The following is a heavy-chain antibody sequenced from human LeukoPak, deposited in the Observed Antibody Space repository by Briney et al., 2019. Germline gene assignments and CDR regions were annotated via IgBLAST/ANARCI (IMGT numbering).Heavy chain of an antibody. CDR3: ARDFGFSPSSGYSFDY. J-gene: IGHJ4*02. Sequence: GGSLRLSCAASGFTFSRYGMHWVRQAPGKGLEWVAVIWYDGSNRQYVDSVKGRFTISRDNSKNTLYLQMNSPRADDTALYYCARDFGFSPSSGYSFDYWGQGTLVTVSS. CDR1: GFTFSRYG. CDR2: IWYDGSNR. V-gene: IGHV3-33*01. D-gene: IGHD3-22*01.